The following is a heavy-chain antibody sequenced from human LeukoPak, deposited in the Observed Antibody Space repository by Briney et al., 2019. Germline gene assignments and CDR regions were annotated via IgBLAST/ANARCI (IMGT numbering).Heavy chain of an antibody. J-gene: IGHJ6*03. CDR2: ISAYNGNT. CDR3: ARQPARGYYGSGTLSYYYYYMDV. D-gene: IGHD3-10*01. V-gene: IGHV1-18*01. Sequence: APVKVSCMASGYTFTRYGISWVRQAPGQGLEWMGWISAYNGNTKYTQKLQGRVTMTTDTSTSTAYMELRSLRSDDTAVYYCARQPARGYYGSGTLSYYYYYMDVWGKGTTVTVSS. CDR1: GYTFTRYG.